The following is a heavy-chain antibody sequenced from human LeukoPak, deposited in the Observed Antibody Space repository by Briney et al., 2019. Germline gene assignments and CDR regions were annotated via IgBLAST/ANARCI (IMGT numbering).Heavy chain of an antibody. CDR1: GFTFSSCS. D-gene: IGHD3-22*01. J-gene: IGHJ4*02. CDR2: ISSSSSYI. Sequence: GGSLRLSCAASGFTFSSCSMNWVRQAPGKGLEWVSSISSSSSYIYYADSVKGRFTISRDNAKNSLYLQMNSLRAEDTAVYYCARGDSRITGISFDYWGQGTLVTVSS. V-gene: IGHV3-21*01. CDR3: ARGDSRITGISFDY.